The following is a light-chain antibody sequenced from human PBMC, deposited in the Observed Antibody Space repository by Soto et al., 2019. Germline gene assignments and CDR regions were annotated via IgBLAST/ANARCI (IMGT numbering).Light chain of an antibody. Sequence: QPVLTQPPSASGTPGQRVTISCSGSSSNIGSNSVNWYRQLPGTAPKLLIYRNNQRPSGDPDRFSGSKSGTSASLAISGLQSEDEADYYCAAWDDSLDGGVFGGGTQLTVL. CDR3: AAWDDSLDGGV. CDR1: SSNIGSNS. V-gene: IGLV1-44*01. CDR2: RNN. J-gene: IGLJ3*02.